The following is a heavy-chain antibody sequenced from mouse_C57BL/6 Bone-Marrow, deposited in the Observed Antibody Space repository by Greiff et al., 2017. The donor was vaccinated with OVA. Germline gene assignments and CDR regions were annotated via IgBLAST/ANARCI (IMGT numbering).Heavy chain of an antibody. J-gene: IGHJ3*01. CDR2: IYPGDGDT. Sequence: QVQLKESGPELVKPGASVKISCKASGYAFSSSWMNWVKQRPGKGLEWIGRIYPGDGDTNYNGKFKGKATLTADKSSSTAYMQLSSLTSEDSAVYFCARTGTEGAWFAYWGQGTLVTVSA. V-gene: IGHV1-82*01. D-gene: IGHD4-1*01. CDR3: ARTGTEGAWFAY. CDR1: GYAFSSSW.